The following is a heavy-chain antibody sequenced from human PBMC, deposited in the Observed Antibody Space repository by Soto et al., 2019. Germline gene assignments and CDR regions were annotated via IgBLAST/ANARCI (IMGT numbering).Heavy chain of an antibody. CDR1: CGSFSGYY. J-gene: IGHJ6*02. V-gene: IGHV4-34*01. D-gene: IGHD6-19*01. CDR3: ARLTRGEQWLVKYYYYGMDV. CDR2: INHSGST. Sequence: PSETLSLTCAVYCGSFSGYYWSWIRQPPGKGLEWIGEINHSGSTNYNPSLKSRVTISVDTSKNQFSLKLSSVTAADTAVYYCARLTRGEQWLVKYYYYGMDVWGQGTTVTVSS.